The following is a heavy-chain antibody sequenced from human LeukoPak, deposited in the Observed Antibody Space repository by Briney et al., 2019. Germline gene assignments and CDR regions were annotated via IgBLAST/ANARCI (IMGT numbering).Heavy chain of an antibody. D-gene: IGHD2-15*01. V-gene: IGHV3-21*01. CDR1: GFTFNKAW. Sequence: PGGSLRLSCAASGFTFNKAWMSWVRQTSGKGLEWVSSISSDSNYIYYADSVKGRFTISRDNAKNSLYLQMNSLRAEDTAVYYCARDVARISDYWGQGALVTVSS. CDR3: ARDVARISDY. CDR2: ISSDSNYI. J-gene: IGHJ4*02.